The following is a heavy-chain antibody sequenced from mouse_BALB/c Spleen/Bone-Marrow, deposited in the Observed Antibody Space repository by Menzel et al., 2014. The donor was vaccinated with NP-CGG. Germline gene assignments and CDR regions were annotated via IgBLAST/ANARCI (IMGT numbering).Heavy chain of an antibody. V-gene: IGHV14-3*02. CDR1: GFNIKDTY. Sequence: EAQGVESGAELVKPGASVKLSCTASGFNIKDTYMHWVKQRPEQGLEWIGRIDPANGNTKYDPKFQGKATITADTSSNTAYLQLSSLTSEDTDVYYCARWEYYAMDYWGQGTSVTVSS. CDR3: ARWEYYAMDY. CDR2: IDPANGNT. J-gene: IGHJ4*01. D-gene: IGHD4-1*01.